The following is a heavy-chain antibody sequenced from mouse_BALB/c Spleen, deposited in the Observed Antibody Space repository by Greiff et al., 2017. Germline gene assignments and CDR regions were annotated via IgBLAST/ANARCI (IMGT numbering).Heavy chain of an antibody. V-gene: IGHV1-15*01. CDR3: THYDGTY. Sequence: VQVVESGAELVRPGASVTLSCKASGYTFTDYEMHWVKQTPVHGLEWIGAIDPETGGTAYNQKFKGKATLTADKSSSTAYMELRSLTSEDSAVYYCTHYDGTYWGQGTLVTVSA. J-gene: IGHJ3*01. D-gene: IGHD1-2*01. CDR2: IDPETGGT. CDR1: GYTFTDYE.